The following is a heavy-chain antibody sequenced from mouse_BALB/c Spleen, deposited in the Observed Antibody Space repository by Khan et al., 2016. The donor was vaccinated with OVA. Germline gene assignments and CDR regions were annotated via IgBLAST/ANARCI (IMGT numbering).Heavy chain of an antibody. Sequence: EVQLMESGGGLVKPGGSLKLSCAASGFTFSSYTMSWVRQTPEKRLEWVATISSGGSYTYYADSVKGRFTISRDNAKNTQYLQMSSLKSEETAMYYCTRGEGYYGNPYAMDYWGQGTSVTVSS. D-gene: IGHD2-1*01. J-gene: IGHJ4*01. CDR2: ISSGGSYT. CDR1: GFTFSSYT. V-gene: IGHV5-6-4*01. CDR3: TRGEGYYGNPYAMDY.